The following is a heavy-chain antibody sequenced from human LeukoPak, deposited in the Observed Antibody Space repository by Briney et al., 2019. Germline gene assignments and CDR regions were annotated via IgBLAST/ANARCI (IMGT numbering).Heavy chain of an antibody. CDR1: GFTFSSYG. Sequence: GRSLRLSCAASGFTFSSYGMHWVCQAPGKGLEWVAVISYDGSNKYYADSVKDRFTISRDNSKNTLYLQMNSLRAEDTAVYYCANVRDYGDYATAAFFDYWGQGTLVTVSS. CDR3: ANVRDYGDYATAAFFDY. D-gene: IGHD4-17*01. V-gene: IGHV3-30*18. CDR2: ISYDGSNK. J-gene: IGHJ4*02.